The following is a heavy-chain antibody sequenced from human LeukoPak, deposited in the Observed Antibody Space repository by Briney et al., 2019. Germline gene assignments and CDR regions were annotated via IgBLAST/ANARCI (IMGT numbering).Heavy chain of an antibody. CDR1: GFTFSSYS. V-gene: IGHV3-21*01. D-gene: IGHD4-11*01. CDR2: ISSSSSYI. CDR3: ARDGYSNYDLGYYYYYMDV. Sequence: GGSLRLSCAASGFTFSSYSMNWVRQAPGKGLEWVSSISSSSSYIYYADSVKGRFTISRDNAKNSLYLQMNSLRAEDTAVYYCARDGYSNYDLGYYYYYMDVWGKGTTVTVSS. J-gene: IGHJ6*03.